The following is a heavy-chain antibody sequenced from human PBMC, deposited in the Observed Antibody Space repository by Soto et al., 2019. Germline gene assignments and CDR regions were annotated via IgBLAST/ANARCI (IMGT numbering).Heavy chain of an antibody. D-gene: IGHD3-22*01. V-gene: IGHV3-23*01. CDR1: GFTFISSA. Sequence: EVQLLESGGGLVQPGGSLRLSCAASGFTFISSAMSWVRQAPGKGLEWVSTISGSGDNTYYADSVKGRFTLSRDNSKNTLYLQMNSLRAEDTAVYYCAKRRLVTTIDYWGQGTLVTVSS. CDR2: ISGSGDNT. CDR3: AKRRLVTTIDY. J-gene: IGHJ4*02.